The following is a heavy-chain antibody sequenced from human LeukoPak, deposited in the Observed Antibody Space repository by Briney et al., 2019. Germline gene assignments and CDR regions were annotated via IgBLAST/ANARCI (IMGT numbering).Heavy chain of an antibody. D-gene: IGHD3-16*01. J-gene: IGHJ6*02. CDR3: ARVRGGRSWYYYGMDV. V-gene: IGHV3-30-3*01. Sequence: PGGSLRLSCTASGFTFGDYAMSWIRQAPGKGLEWVAVISYDGDNEYYADSVKGQFTISRDNSKDRLYLQMNSLRPEDTAMYYCARVRGGRSWYYYGMDVWGRGTTVTVSS. CDR2: ISYDGDNE. CDR1: GFTFGDYA.